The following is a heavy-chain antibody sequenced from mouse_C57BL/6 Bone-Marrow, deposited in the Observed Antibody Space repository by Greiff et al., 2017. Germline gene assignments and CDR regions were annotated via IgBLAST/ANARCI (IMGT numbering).Heavy chain of an antibody. Sequence: QVQLQQPGAELVKPGASVKLSCKASGYTFTSYWMHWVKQRPGQGLEWIGMIHPKSGSTNYNEKFKSKATLTVDKSSSPAYMQLSSLTSEDSAVYYCARWGYYGSSYDWYFDVWGTGTTVTVSS. V-gene: IGHV1-64*01. D-gene: IGHD1-1*01. CDR2: IHPKSGST. J-gene: IGHJ1*03. CDR3: ARWGYYGSSYDWYFDV. CDR1: GYTFTSYW.